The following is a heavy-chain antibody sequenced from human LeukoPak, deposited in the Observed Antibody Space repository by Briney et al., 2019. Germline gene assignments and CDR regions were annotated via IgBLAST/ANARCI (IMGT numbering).Heavy chain of an antibody. V-gene: IGHV4-39*01. CDR3: ARHRRYCSSSNCYTFDY. CDR2: IYNSGST. D-gene: IGHD2-2*02. CDR1: GGSISSGDYY. Sequence: PSETLSLTCTVSGGSISSGDYYWGWIRQPPGKGLEWIGSIYNSGSTYYNPSLKSRVTISVDTSKNHFSLNLNSVTAADTAVYYCARHRRYCSSSNCYTFDYWGQGALVTVSS. J-gene: IGHJ4*02.